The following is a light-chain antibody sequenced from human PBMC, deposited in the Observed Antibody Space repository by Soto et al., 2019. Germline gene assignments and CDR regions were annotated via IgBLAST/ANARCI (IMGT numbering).Light chain of an antibody. CDR3: QNYDGAPIT. Sequence: EIVLTQSPDTLSLSPGERATLFCRASQSLSIGSLAWYQQKPGQAPRMLIYAASTRHTGIPDRFNGSGSGTDFVLTINRLEPEDFAVYYCQNYDGAPITVGPGNKVDIK. J-gene: IGKJ3*01. CDR1: QSLSIGS. V-gene: IGKV3-20*01. CDR2: AAS.